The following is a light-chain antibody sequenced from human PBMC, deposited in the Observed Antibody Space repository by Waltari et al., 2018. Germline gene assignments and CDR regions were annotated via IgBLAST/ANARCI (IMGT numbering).Light chain of an antibody. J-gene: IGLJ2*01. CDR2: EVN. V-gene: IGLV2-18*02. CDR3: SSYTTSDTLI. Sequence: QSALKQPPSVSGSPVQSVTISCAGTSSDVGCCNRVSWYQQPPGSAPKLMIFEVNNRPSGVPYRFSGSIFGNTASLTISGLQAEDEADYYCSSYTTSDTLIFGGGTKLTVL. CDR1: SSDVGCCNR.